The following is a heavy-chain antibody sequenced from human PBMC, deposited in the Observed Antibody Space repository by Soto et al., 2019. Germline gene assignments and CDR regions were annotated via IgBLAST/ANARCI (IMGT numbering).Heavy chain of an antibody. CDR3: ATRFSSGWSRYNYFGP. Sequence: GGSLRLSCAASGFPFDSFAMNWLRQAPGRGLEWVSIISGNGGIPYYSDSVRGRFTVSRDNSKSTLYLQMTGLRDDDTAVYFCATRFSSGWSRYNYFGPWGQGTLVTVSS. CDR1: GFPFDSFA. CDR2: ISGNGGIP. D-gene: IGHD6-19*01. V-gene: IGHV3-23*01. J-gene: IGHJ5*02.